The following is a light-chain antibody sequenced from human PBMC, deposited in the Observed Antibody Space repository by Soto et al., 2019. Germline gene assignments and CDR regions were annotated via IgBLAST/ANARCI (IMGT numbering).Light chain of an antibody. CDR2: AAS. V-gene: IGKV1-27*01. Sequence: DLQMTQSPSSLSASVGDRVTIACRASQGVSNYLAWFQQKPGKLPKLLIFAASALQSGVPSRFSGSGSGTDFTLTIGSLQPEDVATYYCQTYDTAPAWAFGQGTRVEIK. J-gene: IGKJ1*01. CDR1: QGVSNY. CDR3: QTYDTAPAWA.